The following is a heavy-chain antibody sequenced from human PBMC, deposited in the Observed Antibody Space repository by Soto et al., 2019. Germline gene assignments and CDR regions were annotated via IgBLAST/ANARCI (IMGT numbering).Heavy chain of an antibody. CDR2: ISGSGGST. Sequence: GGSLRLSCAASGFTFSSHAMSWVRQAPGKGLEWVSAISGSGGSTYYADSVKGRFTISRDNSKNTLYLQMNSLRAEDTAVYYCAKISTIWGGYFDVSDYWGQGTLVTVSS. D-gene: IGHD3-3*01. CDR3: AKISTIWGGYFDVSDY. J-gene: IGHJ4*02. V-gene: IGHV3-23*01. CDR1: GFTFSSHA.